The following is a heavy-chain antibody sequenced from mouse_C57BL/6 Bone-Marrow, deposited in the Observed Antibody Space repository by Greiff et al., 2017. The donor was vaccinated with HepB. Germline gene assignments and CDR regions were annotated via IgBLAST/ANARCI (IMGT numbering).Heavy chain of an antibody. Sequence: QVQLKQSGAELARPGASVKLSCKASGYTFTSYGISWVKQRTGQGLEWIGEIYPRSGNTYYNEKFKGKATLTADKSSSTAYMELRSLTSEDSAVYFCARGPYYYASRGFAYWGQGTLVTVSA. CDR3: ARGPYYYASRGFAY. V-gene: IGHV1-81*01. CDR1: GYTFTSYG. D-gene: IGHD1-1*01. CDR2: IYPRSGNT. J-gene: IGHJ3*01.